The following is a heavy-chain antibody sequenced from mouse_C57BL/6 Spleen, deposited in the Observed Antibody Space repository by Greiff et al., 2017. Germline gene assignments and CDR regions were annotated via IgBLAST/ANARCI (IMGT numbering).Heavy chain of an antibody. D-gene: IGHD4-1*01. CDR1: GYTFTSYW. V-gene: IGHV1-52*01. CDR2: IDPSDNET. Sequence: QVQLQQPGAELVRPGSSVKLSCTASGYTFTSYWMHWVKQSHIQGLEWIGNIDPSDNETHYNQKFKDKATLTVDKSSSTAYMQLSSLATEDSAVYYCAREGTGTSWFAYWGQGTLVTVSA. CDR3: AREGTGTSWFAY. J-gene: IGHJ3*01.